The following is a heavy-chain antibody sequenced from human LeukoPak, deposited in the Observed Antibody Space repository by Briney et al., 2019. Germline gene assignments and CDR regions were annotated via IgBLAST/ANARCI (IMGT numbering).Heavy chain of an antibody. J-gene: IGHJ4*02. V-gene: IGHV4-59*08. CDR1: GGSISGKY. D-gene: IGHD6-6*01. Sequence: SETLSLTCIVSGGSISGKYWTWIRQPPGRGLEWIGYIYYSGTTKYNPSFKSRVTLSVDTSKNQFSLKLSSVTAADTAVYYCARHRSSSLYFDYWGQGTLVTVSS. CDR3: ARHRSSSLYFDY. CDR2: IYYSGTT.